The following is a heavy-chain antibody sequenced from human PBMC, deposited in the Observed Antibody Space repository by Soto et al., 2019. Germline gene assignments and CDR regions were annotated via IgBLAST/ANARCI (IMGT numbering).Heavy chain of an antibody. CDR1: GYTFTSYT. CDR2: IGPSSGNT. CDR3: ARDTGNFFDY. V-gene: IGHV1-18*01. J-gene: IGHJ4*02. Sequence: ASVKVSCKASGYTFTSYTVSWLRQAPGQGLEWVGWIGPSSGNTDSARNLQGRVTMTTDTSTSTAYMELRSLGSDDTAVYYCARDTGNFFDYWGQGTLVTVSS.